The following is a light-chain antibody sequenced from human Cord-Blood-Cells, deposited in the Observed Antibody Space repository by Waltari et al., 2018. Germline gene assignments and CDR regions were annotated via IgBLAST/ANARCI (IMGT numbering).Light chain of an antibody. CDR3: AVWDDSLSGRV. V-gene: IGLV1-47*01. Sequence: QSVLTQPPSASGTPGQRVTISCSGSSSNIGSNYVYWYQQLPGTAPKLLIYRNKQRPSGVPDRFSGSKSGTSASLAISGLRSEDGADYYCAVWDDSLSGRVFGGGTKLTVL. CDR2: RNK. J-gene: IGLJ2*01. CDR1: SSNIGSNY.